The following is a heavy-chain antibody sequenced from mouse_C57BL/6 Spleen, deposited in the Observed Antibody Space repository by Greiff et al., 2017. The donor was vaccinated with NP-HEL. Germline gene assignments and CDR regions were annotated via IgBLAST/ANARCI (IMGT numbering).Heavy chain of an antibody. CDR1: GYTFTSYG. D-gene: IGHD1-1*01. Sequence: QVQLKQSGAELARPGASVKLSCKASGYTFTSYGISWVKQRTGQGLEWIGEIYPRSGNTYYNEKFKGKATLTADKSSSTAYMELRSLTSEDSAVYFCARRAYYYGSSYCFDYWGQGTTLTVSS. J-gene: IGHJ2*01. CDR3: ARRAYYYGSSYCFDY. V-gene: IGHV1-81*01. CDR2: IYPRSGNT.